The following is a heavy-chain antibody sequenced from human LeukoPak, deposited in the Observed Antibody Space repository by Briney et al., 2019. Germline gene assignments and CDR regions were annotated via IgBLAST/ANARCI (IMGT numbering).Heavy chain of an antibody. Sequence: GGSLRLSCAASGFTFSRYSMNWVRQAPGKGLEWVSSISSSSSYIYYANSVKGRFTISRDNAKNSLYLQMNSLRAEDTAVYYCAREADIFFVYWGQGPLVTVSS. V-gene: IGHV3-21*01. CDR3: AREADIFFVY. CDR1: GFTFSRYS. CDR2: ISSSSSYI. J-gene: IGHJ4*02. D-gene: IGHD2-15*01.